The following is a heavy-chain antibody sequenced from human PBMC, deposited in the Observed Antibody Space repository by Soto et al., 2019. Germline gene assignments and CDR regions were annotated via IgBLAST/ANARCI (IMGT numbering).Heavy chain of an antibody. J-gene: IGHJ6*02. V-gene: IGHV1-18*01. CDR3: ARDLRTCRSSTSCYANYYYGMDV. D-gene: IGHD2-2*01. Sequence: QVQLVQSGAEVKKPGASVKVSCKASGYTFTSYGISWVRQAPGQGLEWMGWISAYNGNTNYAQKLQGRVTMTTDTSTSTADMELRSLRSDDTAVYYCARDLRTCRSSTSCYANYYYGMDVWGQGTTVTVSS. CDR1: GYTFTSYG. CDR2: ISAYNGNT.